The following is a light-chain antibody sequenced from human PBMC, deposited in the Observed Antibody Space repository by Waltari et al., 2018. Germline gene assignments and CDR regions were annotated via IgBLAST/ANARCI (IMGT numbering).Light chain of an antibody. CDR3: TSYTSSRTRV. CDR1: SSDVGGYTY. Sequence: QSALTQPASVSGSPGQSITISCTGTSSDVGGYTYVSWYQQYPGKAPKLMIYDVSNRPSGVSNRFSGSKSGNTASLTISGLQAEDEADYYCTSYTSSRTRVFGGGTKLTVL. V-gene: IGLV2-14*03. J-gene: IGLJ3*02. CDR2: DVS.